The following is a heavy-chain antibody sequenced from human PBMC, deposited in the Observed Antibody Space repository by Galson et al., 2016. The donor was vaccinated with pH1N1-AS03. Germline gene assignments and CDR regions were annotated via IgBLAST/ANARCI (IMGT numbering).Heavy chain of an antibody. Sequence: SLRLSRAASGFTFSSYGMHWVRQAPGKGLEWLSFLPYDGSNKFYADSVKGRFTISRDNSKNTLYLQMNSLRAEDTAVYYCAKDKDSYYGPDYWGQGTLVTVSS. CDR3: AKDKDSYYGPDY. CDR1: GFTFSSYG. V-gene: IGHV3-30*02. D-gene: IGHD1-26*01. CDR2: LPYDGSNK. J-gene: IGHJ4*02.